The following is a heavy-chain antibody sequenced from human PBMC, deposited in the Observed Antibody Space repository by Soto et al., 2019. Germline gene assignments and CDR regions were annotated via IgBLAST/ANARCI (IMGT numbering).Heavy chain of an antibody. D-gene: IGHD3-16*01. J-gene: IGHJ3*02. Sequence: SETLSLTCTVPGSSILSYYWSWIRQPPGKGLERIGYIYYSGSTNYNPSLKSRVTISVDTSKNQFSLKLSSVTAADTAVYYCARVWGCAFDILGQGPMVT. V-gene: IGHV4-59*01. CDR3: ARVWGCAFDI. CDR2: IYYSGST. CDR1: GSSILSYY.